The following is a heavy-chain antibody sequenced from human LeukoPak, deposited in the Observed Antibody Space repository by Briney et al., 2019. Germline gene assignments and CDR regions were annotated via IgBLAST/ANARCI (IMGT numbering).Heavy chain of an antibody. D-gene: IGHD2-21*02. J-gene: IGHJ4*02. CDR3: ARDSGIVVVTVDY. Sequence: GGSLRLSCAASGFTFSSFWMTWVRQAPGKGLEWVANIKPDGTENYYVDSVKGRFTISRDNAKNSLYLQMNSLRAEDTAVYYCARDSGIVVVTVDYWGQGTLVTVSS. CDR1: GFTFSSFW. V-gene: IGHV3-7*01. CDR2: IKPDGTEN.